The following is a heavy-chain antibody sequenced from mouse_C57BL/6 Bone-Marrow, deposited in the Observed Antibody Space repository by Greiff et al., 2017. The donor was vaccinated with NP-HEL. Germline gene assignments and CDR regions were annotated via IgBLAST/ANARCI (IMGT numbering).Heavy chain of an antibody. Sequence: QVQLQQSGPELVKPGASVKLSCKASGYTFTSYDINWVKQRPGQGLEWIGWIYPRDGSTKYNEKFKGKATLTVDTSSSTAYMELHSLTSEDSAVYFCAREGHDGRWYFDVWGTGTTVTVSS. V-gene: IGHV1-85*01. CDR2: IYPRDGST. J-gene: IGHJ1*03. CDR1: GYTFTSYD. CDR3: AREGHDGRWYFDV.